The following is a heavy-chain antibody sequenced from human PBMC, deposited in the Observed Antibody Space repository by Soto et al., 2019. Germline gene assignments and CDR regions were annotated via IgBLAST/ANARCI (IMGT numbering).Heavy chain of an antibody. J-gene: IGHJ5*02. CDR3: ARRLVATVATSENNWLHP. CDR2: IYYSGGT. D-gene: IGHD4-17*01. Sequence: PSETLSLTCTVSGGSISSSSYYWGWIRQPPGKGLEWIGSIYYSGGTYYNPSLKSRVTISVDTSKNQFSLKLTSVTAADTAVYFCARRLVATVATSENNWLHPWGQGVLVTVSS. CDR1: GGSISSSSYY. V-gene: IGHV4-39*01.